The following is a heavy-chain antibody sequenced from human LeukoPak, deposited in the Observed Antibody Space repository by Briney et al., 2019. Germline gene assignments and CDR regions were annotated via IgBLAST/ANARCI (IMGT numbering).Heavy chain of an antibody. J-gene: IGHJ4*02. CDR2: IYYTGST. V-gene: IGHV4-59*08. D-gene: IGHD1-26*01. Sequence: PSETLSLTRTVSGGSIRSYYWSWIRQPPGKGLDWIGYIYYTGSTKYNPSLKSRATISVDTSKNQSSLKLSSVTAADTAVYYCASGSYYFDYWGQGTLVTVSS. CDR3: ASGSYYFDY. CDR1: GGSIRSYY.